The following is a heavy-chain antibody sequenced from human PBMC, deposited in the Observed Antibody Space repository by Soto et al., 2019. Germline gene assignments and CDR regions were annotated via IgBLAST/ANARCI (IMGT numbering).Heavy chain of an antibody. Sequence: QIQLVQFGGEVARPGASVTVSCEASGYIFTTYGLSWVRQPPAHGLEWMGWISADSGYTQYAQFFQGRVTMTRDTSRNTGYMPLRDLASDDTCIYCCARDRPPGSLYGMDAWGQGTAVTVSS. J-gene: IGHJ6*02. CDR1: GYIFTTYG. V-gene: IGHV1-18*01. CDR3: ARDRPPGSLYGMDA. CDR2: ISADSGYT.